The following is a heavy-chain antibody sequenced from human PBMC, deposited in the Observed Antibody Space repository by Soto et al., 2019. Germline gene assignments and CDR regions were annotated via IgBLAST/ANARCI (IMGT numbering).Heavy chain of an antibody. D-gene: IGHD3-3*01. V-gene: IGHV1-8*01. Sequence: ASVKVSCNASGYTFTSYDINWVRQATGQGLEWMGWMNPNSGNTGYAQKFQGRVTMTRNTSISTAYMELSSLRSEDTAVYYCARARVDEFWSEHPGMGSYYYYMDFWGKGTTVTVSS. CDR2: MNPNSGNT. CDR3: ARARVDEFWSEHPGMGSYYYYMDF. J-gene: IGHJ6*03. CDR1: GYTFTSYD.